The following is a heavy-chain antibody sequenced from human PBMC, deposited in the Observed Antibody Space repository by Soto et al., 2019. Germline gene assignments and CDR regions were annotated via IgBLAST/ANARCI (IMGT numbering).Heavy chain of an antibody. D-gene: IGHD3-10*01. Sequence: ASVTVSCKASVYTFTSYDINCVRQATGQGLEWMGWMNPYSGNTIYAQKLQGRVTMTRNTSINPAYTELSSPRSEDTAVYYCATSCSGYGSSWFDPWGQGTLVTVSS. CDR3: ATSCSGYGSSWFDP. CDR2: MNPYSGNT. CDR1: VYTFTSYD. V-gene: IGHV1-8*01. J-gene: IGHJ5*02.